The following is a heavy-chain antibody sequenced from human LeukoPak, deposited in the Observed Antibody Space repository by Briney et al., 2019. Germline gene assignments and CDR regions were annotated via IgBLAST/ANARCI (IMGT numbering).Heavy chain of an antibody. D-gene: IGHD3-3*01. CDR3: ARDNGVVHGVYYMDV. CDR2: IKQDGSEK. CDR1: GFTFSNYW. V-gene: IGHV3-7*01. J-gene: IGHJ6*03. Sequence: GGSVTLSCAASGFTFSNYWMTWVRQAPGKGLAWVADIKQDGSEKLYVNSVRGRFTISRDTAKMSLFLKMNSLRAEDTAVYYCARDNGVVHGVYYMDVWGKGTTVTVS.